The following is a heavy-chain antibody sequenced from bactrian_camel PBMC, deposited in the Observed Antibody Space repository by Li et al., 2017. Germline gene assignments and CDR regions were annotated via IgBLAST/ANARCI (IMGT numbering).Heavy chain of an antibody. J-gene: IGHJ4*01. CDR1: GYRYDTYC. CDR2: IYRHNTT. V-gene: IGHV3S55*01. D-gene: IGHD1*01. Sequence: HVQLVESGGGSAQAGGSLRLSCAAPGYRYDTYCMGWFRQAPGKEREGVAAIYRHNTTSYGDFVQGRFVISKDNAENTLFLQMNNLKPEDTGIYYCAAARAGPLCVASNMPTLALYGQGTQVTVS.